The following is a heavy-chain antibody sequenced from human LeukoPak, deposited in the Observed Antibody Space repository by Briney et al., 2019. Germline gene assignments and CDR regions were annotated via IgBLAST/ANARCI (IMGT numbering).Heavy chain of an antibody. J-gene: IGHJ5*02. D-gene: IGHD4-17*01. Sequence: PSETLSLTCAVSGGSLSSGNFDWGWGRQPRGRGRGWLINIYYSGSTYYNPSLKSRVTISVDTSKNQFSLKLSSVTAADTAVYYCARPTTVTGGWFDLWGQGTLVTVSS. CDR3: ARPTTVTGGWFDL. CDR1: GGSLSSGNFD. V-gene: IGHV4-39*01. CDR2: IYYSGST.